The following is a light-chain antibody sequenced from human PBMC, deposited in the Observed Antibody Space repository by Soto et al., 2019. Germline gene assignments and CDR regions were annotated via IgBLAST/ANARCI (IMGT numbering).Light chain of an antibody. CDR2: DAS. CDR3: QQYGGVPYT. CDR1: QTISTY. J-gene: IGKJ2*01. V-gene: IGKV1-39*01. Sequence: DIQMTQSPSSLSASVGDRVTITCRASQTISTYLNWYQQKPGKAPRLLIYDASSLLSGVPSRFSGSGSGTDFTLTIASLQPEDFAIYYCQQYGGVPYTFGQGTKLEIK.